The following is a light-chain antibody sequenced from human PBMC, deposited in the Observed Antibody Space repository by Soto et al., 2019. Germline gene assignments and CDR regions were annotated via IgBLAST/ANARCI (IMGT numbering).Light chain of an antibody. J-gene: IGKJ1*01. Sequence: EIVMTQSPATLSVSPGERATLSCRASQSVSNNYLAWYQQKPGQAPRLLIYGASNRATGIPDRFSGSGSGTGFTLTISRLEPEDFAVYYCQQYGSSGTFGQGTKVDI. CDR2: GAS. CDR1: QSVSNNY. CDR3: QQYGSSGT. V-gene: IGKV3-20*01.